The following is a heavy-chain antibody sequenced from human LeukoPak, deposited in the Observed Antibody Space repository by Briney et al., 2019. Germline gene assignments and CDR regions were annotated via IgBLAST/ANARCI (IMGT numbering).Heavy chain of an antibody. D-gene: IGHD1-1*01. CDR1: GFTFSSYG. Sequence: PGGSLRLSCAASGFTFSSYGMHWVRQAPGKGLEWVAVISYDGSNKYYADSVKGRFTISRDNSKNTLYLQMNSLRAEDTAVYYCAKGPLLEYYMDVWGKGTTVTVSS. CDR2: ISYDGSNK. CDR3: AKGPLLEYYMDV. V-gene: IGHV3-30*18. J-gene: IGHJ6*03.